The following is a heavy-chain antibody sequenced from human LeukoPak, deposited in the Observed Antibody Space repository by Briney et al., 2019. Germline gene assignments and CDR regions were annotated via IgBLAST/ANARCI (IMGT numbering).Heavy chain of an antibody. CDR1: GFTFSSYG. J-gene: IGHJ4*02. Sequence: PGGSLRLSCAASGFTFSSYGMHWVRQAPGKGLEWVAFIRYDGSNKYYADSVKGRFTISRDNSKNTLYLQMNSLRAEDTAVYYCAKIREVADYIDGFDYWGQGTLVTVSS. V-gene: IGHV3-30*02. CDR3: AKIREVADYIDGFDY. D-gene: IGHD4-11*01. CDR2: IRYDGSNK.